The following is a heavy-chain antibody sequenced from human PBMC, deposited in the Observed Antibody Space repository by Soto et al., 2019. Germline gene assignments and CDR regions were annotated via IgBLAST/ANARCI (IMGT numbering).Heavy chain of an antibody. D-gene: IGHD6-13*01. CDR3: ARVPGAAAGHSNFDY. V-gene: IGHV4-30-2*01. CDR1: GGSISGTTYS. J-gene: IGHJ4*02. Sequence: QLQLQESGSGLVKPSQTLSLTGAVSGGSISGTTYSWSWIRQPPGKGLEWIGYIYDSGNTYYNPSLKSQFSISVDRSKNQFALKLRSVTAADTAVYYFARVPGAAAGHSNFDYWGQGAMVTVSS. CDR2: IYDSGNT.